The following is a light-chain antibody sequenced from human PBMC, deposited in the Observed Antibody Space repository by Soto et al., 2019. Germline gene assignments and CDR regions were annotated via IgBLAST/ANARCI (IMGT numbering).Light chain of an antibody. V-gene: IGKV3-15*01. CDR1: QSIGST. Sequence: EIVMTQSPATLSVSPGERATLSCRASQSIGSTLAWYQQKPGQAPRLLIYDASTRATGIPARFSGSGSGTEFTLTINSLQSEDFTVYYCQQYNNRPFAFGHGTKVDIK. CDR2: DAS. J-gene: IGKJ3*01. CDR3: QQYNNRPFA.